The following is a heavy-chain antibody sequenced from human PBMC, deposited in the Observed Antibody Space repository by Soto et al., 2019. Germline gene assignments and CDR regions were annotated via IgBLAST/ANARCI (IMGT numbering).Heavy chain of an antibody. CDR1: GGSVSSGSYY. J-gene: IGHJ5*02. CDR3: ARDRGYCSSTSCPNWFDP. Sequence: TLSLTCTVSGGSVSSGSYYWSWIRQPPGKGLEWIGYIYYSGSTNYNPSLKSRVTISVDTSKNQFSLKLSSVTAADTAVYYCARDRGYCSSTSCPNWFDPWGQGTLVTVSS. CDR2: IYYSGST. V-gene: IGHV4-61*01. D-gene: IGHD2-2*01.